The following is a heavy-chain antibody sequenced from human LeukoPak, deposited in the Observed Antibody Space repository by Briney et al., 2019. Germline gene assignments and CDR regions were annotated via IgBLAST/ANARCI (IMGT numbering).Heavy chain of an antibody. CDR1: GGSISSSSYY. D-gene: IGHD2-15*01. Sequence: SETLSLTCTVSGGSISSSSYYWGWIRQPPGKGLEWIGSIYYSGSTYYNPSLKSRVTISVDTSKNQFSLKLSSVTAADTAVYYCARRSTRTPDAFDIWGQGTMVTVSS. CDR2: IYYSGST. CDR3: ARRSTRTPDAFDI. J-gene: IGHJ3*02. V-gene: IGHV4-39*01.